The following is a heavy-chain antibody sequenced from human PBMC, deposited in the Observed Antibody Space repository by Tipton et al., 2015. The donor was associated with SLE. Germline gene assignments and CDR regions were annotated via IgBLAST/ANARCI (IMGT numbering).Heavy chain of an antibody. CDR1: GYTFTSYY. J-gene: IGHJ4*02. D-gene: IGHD5-12*01. CDR2: INPSGGST. Sequence: QVQLVQSGAEVKKPGASVKVSCKASGYTFTSYYMHWVRQAPGQGLEWMGIINPSGGSTSYAQKFQGRVTMTRDTSTSTVYMELSSLRSEDTAVYYCARVGIPSVGYDYFDYWGQGTLVTVSS. V-gene: IGHV1-46*01. CDR3: ARVGIPSVGYDYFDY.